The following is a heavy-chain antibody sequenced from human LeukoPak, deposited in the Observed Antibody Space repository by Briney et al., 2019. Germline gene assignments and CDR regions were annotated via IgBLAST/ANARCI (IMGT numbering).Heavy chain of an antibody. CDR2: ISTSGNMI. CDR3: VKGAYYYDSLPYYFDY. CDR1: GFTFSNFE. Sequence: PGGSLRLSCVASGFTFSNFEMNWVRQAPGKGLEWVSYISTSGNMIYYAESVKGRFTISRDNAKNSLYLQMNSLRAEDMALYYCVKGAYYYDSLPYYFDYWGQGTLVTVSS. V-gene: IGHV3-48*03. J-gene: IGHJ4*02. D-gene: IGHD3-22*01.